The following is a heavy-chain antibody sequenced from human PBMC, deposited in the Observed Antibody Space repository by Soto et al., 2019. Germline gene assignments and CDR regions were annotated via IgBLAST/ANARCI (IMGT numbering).Heavy chain of an antibody. D-gene: IGHD2-2*03. J-gene: IGHJ4*02. CDR3: ARAEKSGFWY. Sequence: SETQSLTCTVSGGSISSGGYYWSWIRQHPGKGLEWIGYIYYSGSTYYNPSLKSRVTISVDTSKNQFSLKLSSVTAADTAVYYCARAEKSGFWYWGQGTLVTVSS. V-gene: IGHV4-31*03. CDR2: IYYSGST. CDR1: GGSISSGGYY.